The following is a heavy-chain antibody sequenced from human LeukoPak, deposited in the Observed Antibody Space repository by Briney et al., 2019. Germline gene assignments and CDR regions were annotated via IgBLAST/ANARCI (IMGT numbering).Heavy chain of an antibody. Sequence: PGGSLRLSCAASGFTFSSYSMSWVRQAPGKGLEWVSSISSSSSYIYYADSVKGRFTISRDNAKTSLYLQMNSLRAEDTAVYYCAREFGFGELCMDVWGKGTTVTVSS. CDR1: GFTFSSYS. V-gene: IGHV3-21*01. D-gene: IGHD3-10*01. CDR3: AREFGFGELCMDV. J-gene: IGHJ6*04. CDR2: ISSSSSYI.